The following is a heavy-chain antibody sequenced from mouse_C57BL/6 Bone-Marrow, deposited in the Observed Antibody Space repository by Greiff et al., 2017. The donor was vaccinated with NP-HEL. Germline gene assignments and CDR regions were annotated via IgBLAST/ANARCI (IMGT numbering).Heavy chain of an antibody. V-gene: IGHV2-2*01. CDR3: AITSHYYGSSYFDY. CDR2: IWSGGST. Sequence: VQLVESGPGLVQPSQSLSITCTVSGFSLTSYGVHWVRQSPGKGLEWLGVIWSGGSTDYNAAFISRLSISKDNSKSQVFFKMNSLQADDTAIYYCAITSHYYGSSYFDYWGQGTTLTVSS. D-gene: IGHD1-1*01. J-gene: IGHJ2*01. CDR1: GFSLTSYG.